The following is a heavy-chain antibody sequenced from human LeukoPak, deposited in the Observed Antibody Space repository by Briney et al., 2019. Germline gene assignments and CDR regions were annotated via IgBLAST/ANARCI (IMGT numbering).Heavy chain of an antibody. J-gene: IGHJ3*02. CDR3: ARDRGSTYYYDSSGYYPQAFDI. CDR1: GGSISNYY. D-gene: IGHD3-22*01. Sequence: SETLSLTCTVSGGSISNYYWSWIRQPPGKGLEWIGYVFYSGSTNYNPSLRSRVTISVDTSKNQFSLKLSSVTAADTAVYYCARDRGSTYYYDSSGYYPQAFDIWGQGTMVTVSS. V-gene: IGHV4-59*01. CDR2: VFYSGST.